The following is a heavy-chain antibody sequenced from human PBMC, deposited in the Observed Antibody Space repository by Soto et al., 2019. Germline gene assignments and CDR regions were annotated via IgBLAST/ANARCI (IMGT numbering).Heavy chain of an antibody. D-gene: IGHD3-9*01. Sequence: EVQLVESGGGLVQPGGSLRLSCAASGFTFSNYAMHWVRQAPGKGLEYVSAISSNGGSIYHANFVKGRFTISRDNSKNTLDLQMGSLRADDMAVYYCARGGLGTERYFDYWGQGTLVTVSS. CDR1: GFTFSNYA. J-gene: IGHJ4*02. CDR3: ARGGLGTERYFDY. CDR2: ISSNGGSI. V-gene: IGHV3-64*01.